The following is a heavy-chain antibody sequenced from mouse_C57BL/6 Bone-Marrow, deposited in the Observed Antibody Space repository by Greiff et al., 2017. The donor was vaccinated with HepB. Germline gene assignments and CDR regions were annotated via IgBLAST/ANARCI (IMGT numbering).Heavy chain of an antibody. CDR3: AREGNYEEGAMDY. J-gene: IGHJ4*01. CDR2: ISSGSSTI. CDR1: GFTFSDYG. V-gene: IGHV5-17*01. D-gene: IGHD2-1*01. Sequence: DVKLQESGGGLVKPGGSLKLSCAASGFTFSDYGMHWVRQAPEKGLEWVAYISSGSSTIYYADTVKGRFTISRDNAKNTLFLQMTSLRSEDTAMYYCAREGNYEEGAMDYWGQGTSVTVSS.